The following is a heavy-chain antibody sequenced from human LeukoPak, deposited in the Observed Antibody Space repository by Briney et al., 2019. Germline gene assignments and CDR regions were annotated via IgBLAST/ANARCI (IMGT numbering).Heavy chain of an antibody. V-gene: IGHV4-4*07. D-gene: IGHD6-19*01. CDR2: IYASGST. Sequence: SETLSLTCTVSGGSISNYYWNWIRQPAGMGLEWIGRIYASGSTNYNPSLKSRVTVSVDTSKNQFSLKLSSLTAADTAVYYCARGDSSGLFDYWGQGTLVTVSS. CDR3: ARGDSSGLFDY. J-gene: IGHJ4*02. CDR1: GGSISNYY.